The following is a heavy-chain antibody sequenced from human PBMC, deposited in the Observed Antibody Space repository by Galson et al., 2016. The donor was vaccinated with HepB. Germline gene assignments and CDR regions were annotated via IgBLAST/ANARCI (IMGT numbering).Heavy chain of an antibody. CDR2: FYYSGNT. Sequence: TLSLTCTVSGASISSGGYYWSWIRQHPGKGLEWIGYFYYSGNTYYNSPLKSRVTISVDTSKNEFSLKLSSVTAADTAVYYCARSSRGVHVFDIWGQGTMVTVSS. J-gene: IGHJ3*02. CDR3: ARSSRGVHVFDI. V-gene: IGHV4-31*03. CDR1: GASISSGGYY.